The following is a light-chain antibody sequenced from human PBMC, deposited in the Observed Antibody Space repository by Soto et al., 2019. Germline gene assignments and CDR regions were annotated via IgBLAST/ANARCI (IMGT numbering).Light chain of an antibody. CDR2: WAS. CDR1: QNVLYRSSNKSY. J-gene: IGKJ2*01. CDR3: QQYYNTPYT. Sequence: DIVMTQSPDFLAVSLGEMATITCKSSQNVLYRSSNKSYLAWYHQRPGQHPRLLLYWASTRESGVPDRFIGSGSETDFTLTICSQKAGDEAIYHCQQYYNTPYTFGQGTNLEIK. V-gene: IGKV4-1*01.